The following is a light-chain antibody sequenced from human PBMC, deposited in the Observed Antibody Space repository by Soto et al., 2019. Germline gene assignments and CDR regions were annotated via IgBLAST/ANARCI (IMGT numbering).Light chain of an antibody. Sequence: QSVLTQPPSASGTPGQRVTISCSGSSSNIGSNTVNWYQQLPGTAPKLLIYNNNQRPSGVPDRFSGSKSGTSASLAISGLQSEDEADYYCAAWDDSLNGLVFRTGTTLTVL. J-gene: IGLJ1*01. V-gene: IGLV1-44*01. CDR2: NNN. CDR1: SSNIGSNT. CDR3: AAWDDSLNGLV.